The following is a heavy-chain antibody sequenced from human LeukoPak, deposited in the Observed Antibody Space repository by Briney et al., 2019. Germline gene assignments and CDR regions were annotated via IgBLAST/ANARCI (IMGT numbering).Heavy chain of an antibody. CDR2: IYYSGST. J-gene: IGHJ3*02. D-gene: IGHD2/OR15-2a*01. CDR1: GGSISSGDYY. V-gene: IGHV4-30-4*01. Sequence: PSETLSLTCTVSGGSISSGDYYWSWIRQLPGKGLEWIGYIYYSGSTYYNPSLKSRVTISVDTSKNQFSLKLSSVTAADTAVYYCASSTGSMIGAFDIWGQGTMVTVSS. CDR3: ASSTGSMIGAFDI.